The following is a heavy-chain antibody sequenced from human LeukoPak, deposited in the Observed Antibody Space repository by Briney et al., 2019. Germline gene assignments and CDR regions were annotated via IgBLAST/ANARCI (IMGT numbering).Heavy chain of an antibody. J-gene: IGHJ5*02. CDR1: GFTFSSYG. V-gene: IGHV3-30*18. CDR3: AKDQWGDSTVTPGWFDP. D-gene: IGHD4-17*01. Sequence: GGSLRLSCAASGFTFSSYGMHWVRQAPGKGLEWVAVISYDGSNKYYADSVKGRFTISRDNSKNTLYLQMNSLRAEDTAVYYCAKDQWGDSTVTPGWFDPWGQGTLVTVSS. CDR2: ISYDGSNK.